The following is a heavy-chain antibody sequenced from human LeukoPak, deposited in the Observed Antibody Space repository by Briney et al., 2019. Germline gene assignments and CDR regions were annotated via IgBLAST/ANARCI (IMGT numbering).Heavy chain of an antibody. CDR2: IYYSGST. CDR3: ARPKLTWGFDI. V-gene: IGHV4-59*08. CDR1: GGSISSYY. Sequence: PSETLSLTCTVSGGSISSYYWSWIRQPPGKGLEWIGYIYYSGSTNYNPSLKSRVTISVDTSKNQFSLKLSSVTAADTAVYYCARPKLTWGFDIWGQGTMVTVSS. J-gene: IGHJ3*02. D-gene: IGHD1-7*01.